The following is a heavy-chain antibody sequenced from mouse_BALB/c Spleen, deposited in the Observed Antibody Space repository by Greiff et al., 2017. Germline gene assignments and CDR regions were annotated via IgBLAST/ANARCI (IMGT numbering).Heavy chain of an antibody. CDR3: ARGGSDYGSSLDD. Sequence: EVQLVESGGGLVKPGGSLKFSCAASGFTFSSSAMPWVRQSPEKRLEWVAEISRAGSYTYYPDTVPGRFTISRDNAKNTLYLERSSLRSEDTAMYYWARGGSDYGSSLDDGGQGTTVTVSA. V-gene: IGHV5-9-4*01. CDR2: ISRAGSYT. J-gene: IGHJ1*01. CDR1: GFTFSSSA. D-gene: IGHD1-1*01.